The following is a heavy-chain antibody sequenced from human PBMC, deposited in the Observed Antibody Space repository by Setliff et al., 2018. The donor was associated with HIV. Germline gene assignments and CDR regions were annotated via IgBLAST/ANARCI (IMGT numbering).Heavy chain of an antibody. V-gene: IGHV3-30-3*01. J-gene: IGHJ4*02. CDR1: GFTFSNYA. D-gene: IGHD3-22*01. Sequence: GGSLRLSCAASGFTFSNYAMHWVRQAPGKGLEWVAVISYDGSNKYYADSVKGRFTISRDNAKNTLYLQMGSLRVEDTGVYYCASDYNYIFDSWGQGVLVTGSS. CDR3: ASDYNYIFDS. CDR2: ISYDGSNK.